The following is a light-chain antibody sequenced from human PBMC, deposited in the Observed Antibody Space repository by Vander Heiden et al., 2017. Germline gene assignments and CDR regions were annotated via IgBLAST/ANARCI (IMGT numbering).Light chain of an antibody. CDR3: HQDYSYYRKT. J-gene: IGKJ1*01. Sequence: DIQMTQSPSTLSASVGDRVTITCRASQSISSWLAWYQQKPGRAPKLLMYKESSLESGVPSRFSGSGCATELTLTISSLLPADFATYYCHQDYSYYRKTFGQGTKVEIK. CDR1: QSISSW. V-gene: IGKV1-5*03. CDR2: KES.